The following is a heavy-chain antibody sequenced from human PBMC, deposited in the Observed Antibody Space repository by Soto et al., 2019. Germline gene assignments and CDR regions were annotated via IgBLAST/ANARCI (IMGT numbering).Heavy chain of an antibody. CDR1: GGSVSSGSYY. D-gene: IGHD2-2*01. Sequence: SETLSLTCTVSGGSVSSGSYYWSWIRQPPGKGLEWIGYIYYSGSTNYNPSLKSRVTISVDTSKNQFSLKLSSVTAADTAVYYCAREGVPAAAIPPGWFDPWGQGTLVTVSS. V-gene: IGHV4-61*01. CDR2: IYYSGST. J-gene: IGHJ5*02. CDR3: AREGVPAAAIPPGWFDP.